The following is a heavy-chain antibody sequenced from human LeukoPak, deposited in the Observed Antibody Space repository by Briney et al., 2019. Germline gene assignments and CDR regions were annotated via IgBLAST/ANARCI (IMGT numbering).Heavy chain of an antibody. Sequence: SETLSLTCTVSGGSISSGDYYWSWIRQPPGKGLEWIGYIYYSGSTYYNPSLKSRVTISVDTSKNQFSLKLSSVTAADTAVYYCARVSGSYRLGFDYWGQGTLVTVSS. D-gene: IGHD3-10*01. CDR3: ARVSGSYRLGFDY. CDR2: IYYSGST. V-gene: IGHV4-30-4*08. J-gene: IGHJ4*02. CDR1: GGSISSGDYY.